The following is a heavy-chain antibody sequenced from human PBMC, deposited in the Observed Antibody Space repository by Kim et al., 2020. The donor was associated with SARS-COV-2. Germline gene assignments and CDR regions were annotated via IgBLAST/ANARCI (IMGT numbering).Heavy chain of an antibody. CDR2: INAGNGNT. CDR1: GYTFTSYA. CDR3: ARGISGAVAGRGIDY. J-gene: IGHJ4*02. D-gene: IGHD6-19*01. Sequence: ASVKVSCKASGYTFTSYAMHWVRQAPGQRLEWMGWINAGNGNTKYSQKFQGRVTITRDTSASTAYMELSSLRSEDTAVYYCARGISGAVAGRGIDYWGQGTLVAVSS. V-gene: IGHV1-3*01.